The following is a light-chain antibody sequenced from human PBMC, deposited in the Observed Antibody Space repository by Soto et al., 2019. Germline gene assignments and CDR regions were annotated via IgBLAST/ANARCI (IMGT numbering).Light chain of an antibody. CDR1: QNIGTW. Sequence: DIQMTQSPSSVSASRGDRVTITCRASQNIGTWLAWYQQKPGKAPKYLIYGASNLLSGVPSRFSGSGSGTDFTLTISSLQPEDFASYFCQQANHFPLTFGGGTRVDIK. CDR3: QQANHFPLT. J-gene: IGKJ4*01. CDR2: GAS. V-gene: IGKV1-12*01.